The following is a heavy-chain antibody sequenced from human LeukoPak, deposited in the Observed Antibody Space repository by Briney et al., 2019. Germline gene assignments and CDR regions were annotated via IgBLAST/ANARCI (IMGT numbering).Heavy chain of an antibody. Sequence: GASVKVSCKASGYTFTDYYIFWVRQAPEQGLEWMGWINPDSGGTNFAQKFQGRVTMTRDTSISTAYMELSRLRSDDTAVYYCARRSGSYSFDYWGQGTLVTVSS. D-gene: IGHD1-26*01. J-gene: IGHJ4*02. V-gene: IGHV1-2*02. CDR3: ARRSGSYSFDY. CDR1: GYTFTDYY. CDR2: INPDSGGT.